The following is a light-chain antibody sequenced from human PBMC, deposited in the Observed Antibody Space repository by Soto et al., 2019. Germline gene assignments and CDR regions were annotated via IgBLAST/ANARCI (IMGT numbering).Light chain of an antibody. CDR1: QSVSNNY. Sequence: EIVLTQSPGILSLSPGERATLSCRASQSVSNNYLAWYQQKPGQAPRPLIYDASSRATGIPDRFSGSGSGTAFTLTISRLEPEDFSVYSCQQYVGSLRTFGQGTKVEIK. J-gene: IGKJ1*01. V-gene: IGKV3-20*01. CDR3: QQYVGSLRT. CDR2: DAS.